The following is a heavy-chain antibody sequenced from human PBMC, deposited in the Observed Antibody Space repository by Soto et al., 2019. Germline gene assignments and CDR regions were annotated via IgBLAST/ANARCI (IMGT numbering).Heavy chain of an antibody. V-gene: IGHV4-59*01. CDR3: ARVRQSWGYYPDTHDFDI. D-gene: IGHD3-22*01. CDR2: IYYSGST. CDR1: VCSIVSYY. J-gene: IGHJ3*02. Sequence: PSGTXALSCAFSVCSIVSYYCIVIRHPPGKGLELIGYIYYSGSTNYNPSLKSRVTISVDTSKNQFSLKLSSVTAADTAVYYCARVRQSWGYYPDTHDFDIRGQATMV.